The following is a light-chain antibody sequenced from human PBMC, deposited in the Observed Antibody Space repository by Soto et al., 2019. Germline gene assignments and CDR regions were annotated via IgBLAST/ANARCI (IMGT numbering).Light chain of an antibody. CDR2: EVT. CDR1: SSDVGGYNF. CDR3: SSYGGSNNRYV. J-gene: IGLJ1*01. Sequence: QSAPTQPPSASGSPGQSVTISWTGTSSDVGGYNFVSWYQQHPGKVPKLIIYEVTKRPSGVPDRFSGSKSGNTASLTVSGLQAEDEADYYCSSYGGSNNRYVFGTGTKLTVL. V-gene: IGLV2-8*01.